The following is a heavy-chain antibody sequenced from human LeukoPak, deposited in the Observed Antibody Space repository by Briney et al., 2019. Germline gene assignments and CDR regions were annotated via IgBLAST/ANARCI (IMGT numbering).Heavy chain of an antibody. D-gene: IGHD5-18*01. Sequence: PSETLSLTCAVSGDSISSGCYWGWIRQPPGKGLEWIGSIYHSGSTYYNPSLKSRVTISVDTSKNQFSLKLSSVTAADTAVYYCVFFRYGYVDYWGQGTLVTVSS. V-gene: IGHV4-38-2*01. CDR2: IYHSGST. J-gene: IGHJ4*02. CDR1: GDSISSGCY. CDR3: VFFRYGYVDY.